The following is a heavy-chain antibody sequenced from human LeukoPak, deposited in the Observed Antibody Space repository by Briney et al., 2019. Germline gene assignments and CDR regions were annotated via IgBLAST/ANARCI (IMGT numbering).Heavy chain of an antibody. Sequence: TGGSLRLSCAASGFTFSSYAMHWVRQAPGKGLEYVSAISSNGGSTYYANSVKGRFTISRDNSKNTLYLQMGSLRAEDMALYYCVREMNYYDSSGHHYNCYFDFWGRGTLVTVSS. CDR2: ISSNGGST. V-gene: IGHV3-64*01. D-gene: IGHD3-22*01. CDR3: VREMNYYDSSGHHYNCYFDF. CDR1: GFTFSSYA. J-gene: IGHJ2*01.